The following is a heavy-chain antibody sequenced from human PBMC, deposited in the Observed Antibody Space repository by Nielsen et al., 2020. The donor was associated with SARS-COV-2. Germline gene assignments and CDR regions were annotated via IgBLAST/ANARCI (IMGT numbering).Heavy chain of an antibody. CDR3: VQVEEMAKMTPGNY. J-gene: IGHJ4*02. CDR1: GFTFSSYS. CDR2: ISYDGTNK. V-gene: IGHV3-30*03. Sequence: GGSLRLSCEASGFTFSSYSMNWVRQAPGKGLEWVAVISYDGTNKFYADSVKGRFTISRDNSKKTLYLQMNSLRAEDTAVYYCVQVEEMAKMTPGNYWGQGTLVTVSS. D-gene: IGHD5-24*01.